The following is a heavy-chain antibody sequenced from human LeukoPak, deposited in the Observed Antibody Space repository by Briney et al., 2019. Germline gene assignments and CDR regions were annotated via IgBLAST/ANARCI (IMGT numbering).Heavy chain of an antibody. J-gene: IGHJ4*02. D-gene: IGHD1-1*01. V-gene: IGHV4-4*07. CDR1: GGSISRYY. CDR2: IYSDGTI. Sequence: SETLSLTCTVSGGSISRYYWSWIRQPAGKGLEWIGRIYSDGTITYNPSLQSRVTMSIDTSKNQFSLKLSFVTAADTAVYYCARVTDWNDFDYWGQGTLVNVSS. CDR3: ARVTDWNDFDY.